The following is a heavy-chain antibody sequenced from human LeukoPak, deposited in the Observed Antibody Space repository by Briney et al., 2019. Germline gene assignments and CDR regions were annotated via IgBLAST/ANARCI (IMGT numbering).Heavy chain of an antibody. J-gene: IGHJ4*02. D-gene: IGHD6-25*01. V-gene: IGHV1-8*01. CDR1: GYTFTSYD. CDR3: ARILWIRGCDRGY. Sequence: ASVKVSCKASGYTFTSYDINWVRQATGQGLEWMGWMNPNSGNTGYAQKFQGRVTMTRNTSISTAYMELSSLRSEDTAVYYCARILWIRGCDRGYWGQGTLVTVSS. CDR2: MNPNSGNT.